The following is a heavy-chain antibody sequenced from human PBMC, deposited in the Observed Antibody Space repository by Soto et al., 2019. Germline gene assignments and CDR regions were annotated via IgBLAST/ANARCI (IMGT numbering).Heavy chain of an antibody. J-gene: IGHJ6*02. V-gene: IGHV3-23*01. CDR2: ITGTGGNT. CDR1: GLPLSTYG. Sequence: EVQLLESGGGLVQPGGSLRLSCAASGLPLSTYGMTWVRQAPGKGLEWVSAITGTGGNTYYVDSVKGRFTSSRDNSKNMLYLQVNSLRVEDTAVYYCARIRGYWYGLDVWGQGTTVTVSS. CDR3: ARIRGYWYGLDV.